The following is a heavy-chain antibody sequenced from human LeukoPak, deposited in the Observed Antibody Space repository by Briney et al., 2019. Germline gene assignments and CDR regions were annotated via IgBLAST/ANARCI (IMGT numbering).Heavy chain of an antibody. CDR1: GGSVSSGSYY. D-gene: IGHD5-12*01. CDR2: IYYSGST. V-gene: IGHV4-61*01. CDR3: ARDGSYSGYDSRAFDI. Sequence: PSETLSLTCTVSGGSVSSGSYYWSWIRQPPGKGLEWIGYIYYSGSTNYNPSLKSRVTISVDTSKNQFSLKLSSVTAADTAVYYCARDGSYSGYDSRAFDIWGQGTMVTVSS. J-gene: IGHJ3*02.